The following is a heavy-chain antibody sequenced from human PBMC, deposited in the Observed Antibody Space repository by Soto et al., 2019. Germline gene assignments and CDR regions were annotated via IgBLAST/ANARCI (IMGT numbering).Heavy chain of an antibody. CDR3: TTVPSRYDILTGYYNFC. Sequence: GALTLSCAASGFTVSNAWLSWVRHAPGKGLEWVGRIKSKTDGGTTDYAAPVKGRFTISRDDSKNTLYLQMNSLKTEDTAVYYCTTVPSRYDILTGYYNFCWGQGT. V-gene: IGHV3-15*01. J-gene: IGHJ1*01. CDR2: IKSKTDGGTT. CDR1: GFTVSNAW. D-gene: IGHD3-9*01.